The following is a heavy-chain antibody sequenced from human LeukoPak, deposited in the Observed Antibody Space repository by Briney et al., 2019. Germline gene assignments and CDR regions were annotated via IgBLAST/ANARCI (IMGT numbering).Heavy chain of an antibody. D-gene: IGHD6-13*01. CDR1: GGSFSGYY. Sequence: SETLSLTCAVYGGSFSGYYWSWIRQPPGKGLEWIGEINHSGSANYNPSLKSRVTISVDTSKNQFSLKLSSVTAADTAVYYCARARSSSWYLAPYYFDYWGQGTLVTVSS. CDR3: ARARSSSWYLAPYYFDY. V-gene: IGHV4-34*01. J-gene: IGHJ4*02. CDR2: INHSGSA.